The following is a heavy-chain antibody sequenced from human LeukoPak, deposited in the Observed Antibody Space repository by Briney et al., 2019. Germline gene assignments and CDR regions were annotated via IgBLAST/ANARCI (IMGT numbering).Heavy chain of an antibody. Sequence: GGSLRLSCTASGFTSGDYAMTWVRQAPGKGLEWVGFIRSKIYGGTPEYAASVKGRFTISRDDSKGVAYLQMNSLKTEDTAVYYCTRDQTPYYWGQGTLVTVSS. J-gene: IGHJ4*02. V-gene: IGHV3-49*04. CDR3: TRDQTPYY. CDR2: IRSKIYGGTP. CDR1: GFTSGDYA.